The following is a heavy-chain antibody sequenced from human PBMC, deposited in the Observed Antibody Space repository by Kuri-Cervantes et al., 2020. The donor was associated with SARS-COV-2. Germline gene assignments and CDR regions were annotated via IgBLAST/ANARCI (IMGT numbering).Heavy chain of an antibody. J-gene: IGHJ6*02. V-gene: IGHV1-2*04. CDR1: GYTFTGYY. CDR3: ARRYCSGGSCYSRGGYYYYGMDV. D-gene: IGHD2-15*01. Sequence: ASVKVSCKASGYTFTGYYMHWVRQAPGQGLEWMGWINPNSGGTNYAQKFQGWVTMTRDTSISTAYMELSRLRSDDTAVYYCARRYCSGGSCYSRGGYYYYGMDVWGQGTTVTVSS. CDR2: INPNSGGT.